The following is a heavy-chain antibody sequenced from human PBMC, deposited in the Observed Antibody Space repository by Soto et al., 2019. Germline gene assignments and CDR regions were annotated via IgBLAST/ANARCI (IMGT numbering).Heavy chain of an antibody. Sequence: GGSLRLSCADSGFTFSSYWMSWVRQAPGKGLEWVANIKQDGSEKYYVDSVKGRFTISRDNAKNSLYLQMNSLRAEDTAVYYCARVSSIAAPVDGMDVWGQGTTVTVSS. D-gene: IGHD6-6*01. CDR1: GFTFSSYW. CDR3: ARVSSIAAPVDGMDV. J-gene: IGHJ6*02. CDR2: IKQDGSEK. V-gene: IGHV3-7*01.